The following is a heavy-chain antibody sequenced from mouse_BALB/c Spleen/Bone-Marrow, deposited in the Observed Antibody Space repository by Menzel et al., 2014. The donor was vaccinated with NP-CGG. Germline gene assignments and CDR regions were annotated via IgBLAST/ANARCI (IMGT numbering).Heavy chain of an antibody. CDR1: GYTFTSYY. V-gene: IGHV1S81*02. CDR2: INPSNGGT. CDR3: TRLSLLRGYFDY. Sequence: QVQLKESGAELVKPGTSVKLSCKASGYTFTSYYIYWVKQRPGQGLKWIGEINPSNGGTNFNEKFKSKATLTVGKSSSTAYTQLSSLTSEDSAVYYCTRLSLLRGYFDYWGQGTTLTVSS. D-gene: IGHD1-2*01. J-gene: IGHJ2*01.